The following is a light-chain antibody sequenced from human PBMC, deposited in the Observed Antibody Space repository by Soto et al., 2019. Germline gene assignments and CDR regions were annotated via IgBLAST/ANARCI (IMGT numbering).Light chain of an antibody. CDR1: QSIINY. CDR3: QQSYLSPVT. CDR2: AAS. V-gene: IGKV1-39*01. Sequence: DIQMTQSPSSLSASVGDRVTITCRASQSIINYLNWYHQKPGKAPKLLIYAASSLQSGVPARFSVSGSVTYFTLTINSLQPEDFATYYCQQSYLSPVTLAGGTKLEIK. J-gene: IGKJ4*01.